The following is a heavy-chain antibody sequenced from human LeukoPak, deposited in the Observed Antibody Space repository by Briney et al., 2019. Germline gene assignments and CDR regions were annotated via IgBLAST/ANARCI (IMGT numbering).Heavy chain of an antibody. V-gene: IGHV3-30*18. CDR2: ISYDGSNK. J-gene: IGHJ4*02. D-gene: IGHD4-17*01. CDR3: AKTDYGDYGY. CDR1: GFTFSSYG. Sequence: GGSLRLSCAASGFTFSSYGMHWVRQAPGKGLEWVAVISYDGSNKYYADSVKGRFTISRDNSKSTLYLQMNSLRAEDTAVYYCAKTDYGDYGYWGQGTLVTVSS.